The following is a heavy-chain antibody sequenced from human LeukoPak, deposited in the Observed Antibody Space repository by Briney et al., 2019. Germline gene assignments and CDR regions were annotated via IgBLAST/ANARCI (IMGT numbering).Heavy chain of an antibody. CDR1: GGSFSGYY. Sequence: SETLSLTCAVYGGSFSGYYWSWIRQPPGKGLEWIGEINHSGSTNYNPPLKSRVTISVDTSKNQFSLKLSSVTAADTAVYYCARRAAAAALDYWGQGTLVTVSS. CDR3: ARRAAAAALDY. J-gene: IGHJ4*02. V-gene: IGHV4-34*01. CDR2: INHSGST. D-gene: IGHD6-13*01.